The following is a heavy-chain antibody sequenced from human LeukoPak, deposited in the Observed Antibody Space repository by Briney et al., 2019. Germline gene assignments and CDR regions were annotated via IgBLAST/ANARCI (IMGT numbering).Heavy chain of an antibody. CDR1: GFTFSTYS. V-gene: IGHV3-48*02. Sequence: PGGSLRLSCAASGFTFSTYSMNWLRQAPGKGLEWVSFISDSNSAIYYADSVKGRFTISRDNAKNSLYLQMNSLRDEDTAVYFCARGGGLDVWGQGATVTVSS. J-gene: IGHJ6*02. CDR3: ARGGGLDV. D-gene: IGHD3-16*01. CDR2: ISDSNSAI.